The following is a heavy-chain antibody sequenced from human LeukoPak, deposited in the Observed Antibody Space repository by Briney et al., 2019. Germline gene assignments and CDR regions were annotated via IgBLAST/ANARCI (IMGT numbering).Heavy chain of an antibody. D-gene: IGHD1-26*01. CDR1: GFIFRNYG. CDR2: ISDGGTHL. CDR3: ARDRSGSYYDGTDY. Sequence: GGSLRLSCAGSGFIFRNYGMHWVRQAPGQGLEWVAVISDGGTHLYYADSVKGRFTISRDNSESTMYLQMNSLRVEDTAVYYCARDRSGSYYDGTDYWGQGTLVTVSS. J-gene: IGHJ4*02. V-gene: IGHV3-30*03.